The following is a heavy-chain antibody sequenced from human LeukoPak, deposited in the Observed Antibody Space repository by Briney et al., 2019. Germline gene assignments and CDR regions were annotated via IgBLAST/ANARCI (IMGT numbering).Heavy chain of an antibody. J-gene: IGHJ4*02. D-gene: IGHD2-2*01. CDR2: IHHSGDP. Sequence: PSETLSLTCTVSGVSMSRYFWTWIRQPPGKGLEWIGYIHHSGDPSYNPSLKTRVTISVDTSKKQLSLKLNSVTAADTAVYYCARVFPPSPPSLDSWGQGALVTVSS. CDR3: ARVFPPSPPSLDS. CDR1: GVSMSRYF. V-gene: IGHV4-59*01.